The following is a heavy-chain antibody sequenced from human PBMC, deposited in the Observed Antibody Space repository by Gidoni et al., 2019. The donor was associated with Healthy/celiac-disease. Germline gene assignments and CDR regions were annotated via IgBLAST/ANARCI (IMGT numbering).Heavy chain of an antibody. CDR3: ARFGEGRYCSSTSCYPPPYYYYMDV. Sequence: QVQLVQSGAEVKKPGASVKVSCKASGYTFTSYDINWVRQATGQGLEWMGWMNPNSGNTGYAQKFQGRVTMTRNTSISTAYMELSSLRSEDTAVYYCARFGEGRYCSSTSCYPPPYYYYMDVWGKGTTVTVSS. D-gene: IGHD2-2*01. J-gene: IGHJ6*03. CDR2: MNPNSGNT. V-gene: IGHV1-8*01. CDR1: GYTFTSYD.